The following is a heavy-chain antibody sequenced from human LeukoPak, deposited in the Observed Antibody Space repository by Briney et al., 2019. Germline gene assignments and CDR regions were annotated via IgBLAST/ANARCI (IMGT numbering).Heavy chain of an antibody. D-gene: IGHD3-22*01. CDR3: ARDPYYYDSSGYYSDWFDP. V-gene: IGHV1-2*02. Sequence: ASVKVSCKASGYTFTGYCMHWVRQAPGQGLEWMGWINPNSGGTNYAQKFQGRVTMTRDTSISTAYMELSRLRSDDTAVYYCARDPYYYDSSGYYSDWFDPWGQGTLVTVSS. J-gene: IGHJ5*02. CDR1: GYTFTGYC. CDR2: INPNSGGT.